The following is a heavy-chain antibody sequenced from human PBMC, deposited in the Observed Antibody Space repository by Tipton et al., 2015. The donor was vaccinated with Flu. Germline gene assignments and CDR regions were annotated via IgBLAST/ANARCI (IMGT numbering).Heavy chain of an antibody. CDR1: GFTFSSYG. CDR3: ARGDSGSWSGVDDYCGMDV. V-gene: IGHV3-33*01. D-gene: IGHD6-13*01. Sequence: SLRLSCAASGFTFSSYGMHWVRQAPGKGLEWVAVIWYDGSNKYYADSVKGRFTISRDNSKNTLYLQMNSLTAEDTAVYYCARGDSGSWSGVDDYCGMDVWGQGTTVTVSS. J-gene: IGHJ6*02. CDR2: IWYDGSNK.